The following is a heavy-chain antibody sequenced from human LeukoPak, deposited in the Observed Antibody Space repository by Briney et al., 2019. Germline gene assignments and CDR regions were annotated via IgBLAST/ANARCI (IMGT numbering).Heavy chain of an antibody. CDR1: GYTFTSYA. CDR3: ARAPTPRWELPFDY. D-gene: IGHD1-26*01. Sequence: ASVEVSCKASGYTFTSYAMHWVRQAPGQRLEWMGWINAGNGNTKYSQKFQGRVTITRDTSASTAYMELSSLRSEDTAVYYCARAPTPRWELPFDYWGQGTLVTVSS. V-gene: IGHV1-3*01. CDR2: INAGNGNT. J-gene: IGHJ4*02.